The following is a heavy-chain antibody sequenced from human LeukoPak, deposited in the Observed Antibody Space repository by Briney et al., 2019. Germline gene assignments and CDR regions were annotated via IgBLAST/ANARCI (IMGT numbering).Heavy chain of an antibody. CDR1: GFTVSSNY. CDR3: ASRGGFSYFDY. CDR2: IYSGGST. D-gene: IGHD3-10*01. J-gene: IGHJ4*02. V-gene: IGHV3-53*04. Sequence: GGSLRLSCAASGFTVSSNYMSWVRQALGKGLEWVSVIYSGGSTYYADSVKGRFTISRHNSKNTVYLQTNSLRAEDTAVYYCASRGGFSYFDYWGQGSLVTVSS.